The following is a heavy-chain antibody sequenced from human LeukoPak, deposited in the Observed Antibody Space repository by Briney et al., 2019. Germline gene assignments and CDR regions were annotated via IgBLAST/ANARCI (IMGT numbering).Heavy chain of an antibody. CDR1: GGSISGNY. CDR2: IYTSGST. CDR3: ARGDYYDSALFDY. J-gene: IGHJ4*02. D-gene: IGHD3-22*01. V-gene: IGHV4-4*07. Sequence: SETLSLTCTVSGGSISGNYWSWIRQPAGKGLEWIGRIYTSGSTNYNPSLKSRVTMSVDTSKNQFSLKLSSVTAADTAVYYCARGDYYDSALFDYWGQGTLVTVSS.